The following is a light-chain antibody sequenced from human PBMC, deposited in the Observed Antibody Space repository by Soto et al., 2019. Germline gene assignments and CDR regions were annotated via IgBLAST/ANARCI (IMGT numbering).Light chain of an antibody. J-gene: IGKJ2*01. Sequence: DIQMTQFPSTLSASVGDRVTITCRACQTIINWLAWYQQKPGKAPKLLIYKASSLKSGVPSRFSGSGSGTEFTLTISSLQPDDFATYYCQQYNSYSYTFGQGTKLEIK. CDR1: QTIINW. CDR2: KAS. V-gene: IGKV1-5*03. CDR3: QQYNSYSYT.